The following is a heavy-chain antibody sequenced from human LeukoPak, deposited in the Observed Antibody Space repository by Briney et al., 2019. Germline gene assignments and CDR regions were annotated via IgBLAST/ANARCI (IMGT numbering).Heavy chain of an antibody. CDR3: AKAGIAAAGYYYYYYMDV. V-gene: IGHV3-43D*03. CDR2: ISWDGGST. D-gene: IGHD6-13*01. J-gene: IGHJ6*03. CDR1: GFTFDDYA. Sequence: GGSLRLSCAASGFTFDDYAMNWVRQAPGKGLEWVSLISWDGGSTYYADSVKGRFTISRDNSKNSLYLQMNSLRAEDTALYYCAKAGIAAAGYYYYYYMDVWGKGTTVTVSS.